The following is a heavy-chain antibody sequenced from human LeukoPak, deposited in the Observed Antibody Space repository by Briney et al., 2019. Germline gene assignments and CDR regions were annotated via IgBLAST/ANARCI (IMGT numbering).Heavy chain of an antibody. V-gene: IGHV3-23*01. CDR1: GFTFSGYT. CDR2: VSAGGDKT. Sequence: GGSLRLSCAASGFTFSGYTMSWVRQAPGKGLEWVSAVSAGGDKTYYADSVKGRFTISRDNSKGTLYLQMNSLRAEDTALYYRARDFYDSSGYYFDYWGQGTLVTVSS. CDR3: ARDFYDSSGYYFDY. D-gene: IGHD3-22*01. J-gene: IGHJ4*02.